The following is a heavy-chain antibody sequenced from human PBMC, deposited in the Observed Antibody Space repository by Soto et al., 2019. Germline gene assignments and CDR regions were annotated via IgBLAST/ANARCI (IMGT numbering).Heavy chain of an antibody. CDR2: ISAYNGNT. CDR1: GYTFTSYG. CDR3: AREGGEKGHDGSLY. D-gene: IGHD3-16*01. J-gene: IGHJ4*02. V-gene: IGHV1-18*01. Sequence: QVQLVQSGAEVKKPGASVKVSCKASGYTFTSYGISWVRQAPAQGLEWMGWISAYNGNTNYAQTLQGRVTMTTDTSRSAGCMELGSVRSDGTAVYYCAREGGEKGHDGSLYWGQGTLVTVSS.